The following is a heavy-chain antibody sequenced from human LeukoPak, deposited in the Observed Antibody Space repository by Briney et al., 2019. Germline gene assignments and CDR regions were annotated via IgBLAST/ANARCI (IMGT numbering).Heavy chain of an antibody. CDR2: IYNSGST. Sequence: PSETLSLTCKVSGDSISRSYWSWIRQPPGRGLEWLGYIYNSGSTNYNPSLKSRATISVDTSKSQLSLSLTSVSAADTAVYYCVRRVPGSRVGDYVAYCFDLWGQGTLVTVSS. V-gene: IGHV4-4*08. CDR3: VRRVPGSRVGDYVAYCFDL. J-gene: IGHJ4*02. D-gene: IGHD3-10*02. CDR1: GDSISRSY.